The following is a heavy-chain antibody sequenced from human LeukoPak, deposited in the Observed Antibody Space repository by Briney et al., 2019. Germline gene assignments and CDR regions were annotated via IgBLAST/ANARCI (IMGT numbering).Heavy chain of an antibody. CDR2: IYNSGST. J-gene: IGHJ4*02. CDR3: ARYGSGTYPRFDH. D-gene: IGHD3-10*01. V-gene: IGHV4-59*08. CDR1: GGSISGYY. Sequence: SETLSLTCTVSGGSISGYYWSWIRQSPGKGLEWIAYIYNSGSTNYNPSLQSRVTISVDTSKNQFSLNLSSVTAADTAVYYCARYGSGTYPRFDHWGQGTLVTVSS.